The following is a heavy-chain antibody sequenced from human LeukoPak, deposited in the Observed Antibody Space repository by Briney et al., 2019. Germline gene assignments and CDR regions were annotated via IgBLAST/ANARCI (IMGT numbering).Heavy chain of an antibody. Sequence: SVKVSCKASGGTFSSYAISWVRQAPGQGLEWMGGIIPIFGTANYAQKFQGRVTITADESTSTAYKELSSLRSEDTAVYYCARKGGYDFWSPSNWFDPWGQGTLVTVSS. CDR1: GGTFSSYA. CDR3: ARKGGYDFWSPSNWFDP. V-gene: IGHV1-69*13. D-gene: IGHD3-3*01. CDR2: IIPIFGTA. J-gene: IGHJ5*02.